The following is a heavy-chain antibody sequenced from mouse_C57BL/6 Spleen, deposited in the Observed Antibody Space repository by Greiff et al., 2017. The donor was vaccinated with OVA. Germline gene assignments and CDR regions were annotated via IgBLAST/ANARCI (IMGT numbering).Heavy chain of an antibody. D-gene: IGHD2-4*01. CDR1: GYTFTSYW. CDR3: ARVDYDYDGGAWFAY. V-gene: IGHV1-52*01. CDR2: IDPSDSET. Sequence: QVQLQQPGAELVRPGSSVKLSCKASGYTFTSYWMHWVKQRPIQGLEWIGNIDPSDSETHYNQKFKDKATLTVDKSSSTAYMQLSSLTSEDSAVYDCARVDYDYDGGAWFAYWGQGTLVTVSA. J-gene: IGHJ3*01.